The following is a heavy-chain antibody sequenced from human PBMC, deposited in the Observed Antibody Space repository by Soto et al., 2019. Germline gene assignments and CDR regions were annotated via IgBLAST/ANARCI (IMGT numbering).Heavy chain of an antibody. CDR1: GGSISSSPYF. Sequence: PSETLSLTCTVSGGSISSSPYFWGWIRQPPGKGLEWIASVSYSGGTYYNPSLKSRVTISVDTSKKQFSLNLTSVAAADTAFYYCSRRAPEGFDPWGQGNQVTVSA. CDR2: VSYSGGT. CDR3: SRRAPEGFDP. J-gene: IGHJ5*02. V-gene: IGHV4-39*01.